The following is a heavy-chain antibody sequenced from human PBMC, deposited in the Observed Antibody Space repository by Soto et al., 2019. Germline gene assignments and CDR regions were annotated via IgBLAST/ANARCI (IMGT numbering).Heavy chain of an antibody. J-gene: IGHJ4*02. Sequence: GGSLRLSCEVSGFTFRSYAINWGRQAPGKGLEWVSAISAGGNSAYYADSVKGRFTISRDNSKNTLYLQMNSLRAEDTAIYYCAKGLLGIWFGELLQPAFDYWGQGTLVTVSS. CDR3: AKGLLGIWFGELLQPAFDY. CDR1: GFTFRSYA. V-gene: IGHV3-23*01. CDR2: ISAGGNSA. D-gene: IGHD3-10*01.